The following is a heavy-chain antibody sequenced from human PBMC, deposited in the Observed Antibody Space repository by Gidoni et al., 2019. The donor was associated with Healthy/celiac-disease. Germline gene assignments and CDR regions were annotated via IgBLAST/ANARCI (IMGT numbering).Heavy chain of an antibody. J-gene: IGHJ4*02. V-gene: IGHV3-23*01. D-gene: IGHD3-16*01. CDR3: AKGDYVWGSFAAYYFDY. CDR2: ISGSGGST. CDR1: GFTFSSYS. Sequence: EVQLLESGGGLVQPGGSLRRSCAASGFTFSSYSMSWVRQAPGKGLEWVSAISGSGGSTYYADSVKGRFTISRDNSKNTLYLQMNSLRAEDTAVYYCAKGDYVWGSFAAYYFDYWGQGTLVTVSS.